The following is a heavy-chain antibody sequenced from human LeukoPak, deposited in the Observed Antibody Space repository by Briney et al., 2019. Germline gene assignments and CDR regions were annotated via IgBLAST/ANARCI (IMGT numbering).Heavy chain of an antibody. J-gene: IGHJ3*02. CDR1: GGSISSYY. CDR3: ARDQLSITIFGVVTDDAFDI. CDR2: IYTSGST. V-gene: IGHV4-4*07. Sequence: SETLSLTCTVSGGSISSYYWSWIRQPAGKGLEWIGRIYTSGSTNHNPSLKSRVTMSVDTSKNQFSLKLSSVTAADTAVYYCARDQLSITIFGVVTDDAFDIWGQGTMVTVSS. D-gene: IGHD3-3*01.